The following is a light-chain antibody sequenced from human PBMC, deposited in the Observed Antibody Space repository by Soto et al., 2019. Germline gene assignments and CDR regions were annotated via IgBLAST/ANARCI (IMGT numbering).Light chain of an antibody. J-gene: IGLJ2*01. CDR3: TSYTTSSTLVV. CDR1: NSDVGGYDY. Sequence: QPVLTQPASVSGSPGQSITLSCTGTNSDVGGYDYVSWYQQHPGKAPKLIIYEINNRPSGVSDRFSGSKSGNTASLTISGLQADDEADYYCTSYTTSSTLVVFGGGTQLTVL. CDR2: EIN. V-gene: IGLV2-14*01.